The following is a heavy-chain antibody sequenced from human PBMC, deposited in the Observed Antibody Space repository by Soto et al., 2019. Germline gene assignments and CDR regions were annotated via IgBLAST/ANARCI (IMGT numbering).Heavy chain of an antibody. CDR1: GGSISSYY. Sequence: ETLSLTCTVSGGSISSYYWSWIRQPPGKGLEWIGYIYYSGSTNYNPSLKSRVTISVDTSKNQFSLKLSSVTAADTAVYYCARSKSGVLIAAAGLDAFDIWGQGTMVTVSS. CDR3: ARSKSGVLIAAAGLDAFDI. CDR2: IYYSGST. J-gene: IGHJ3*02. V-gene: IGHV4-59*01. D-gene: IGHD6-13*01.